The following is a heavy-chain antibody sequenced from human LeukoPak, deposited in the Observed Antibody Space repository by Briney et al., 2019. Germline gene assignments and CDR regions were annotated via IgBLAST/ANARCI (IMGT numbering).Heavy chain of an antibody. CDR2: IKGKTDGGTT. V-gene: IGHV3-15*01. Sequence: GGSLRLSCAASGFTFSNAWMSWVRQAPGKGLEWVGRIKGKTDGGTTDYAAPVKGRFTISRDDSKNTLYLQMNSLKTEDIAVYYCTSPIAVACTRGDYWGQGTLVTVSS. D-gene: IGHD6-19*01. J-gene: IGHJ4*02. CDR1: GFTFSNAW. CDR3: TSPIAVACTRGDY.